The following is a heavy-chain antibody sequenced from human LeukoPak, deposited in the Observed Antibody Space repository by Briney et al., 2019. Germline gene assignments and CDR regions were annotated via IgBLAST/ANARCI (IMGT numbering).Heavy chain of an antibody. CDR1: GYTFTSYD. CDR3: ARGDYDFWSGYYPRYNWFDP. J-gene: IGHJ5*02. Sequence: ASVKVSCKASGYTFTSYDINWVRQATGQGLEWMGWMNPNSGNTGCAQKFQGRVTITRNTSISTAYMELSSLRSEDTAVYYCARGDYDFWSGYYPRYNWFDPWGQGTLVTVSS. CDR2: MNPNSGNT. V-gene: IGHV1-8*03. D-gene: IGHD3-3*01.